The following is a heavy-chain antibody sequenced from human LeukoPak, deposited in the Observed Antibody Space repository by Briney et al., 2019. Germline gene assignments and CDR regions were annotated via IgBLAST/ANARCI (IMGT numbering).Heavy chain of an antibody. CDR2: ISDSGNT. V-gene: IGHV3-23*01. CDR3: AKAPVTTCRGAYCYPFDY. J-gene: IGHJ4*02. D-gene: IGHD2-21*01. CDR1: GFTLSSYA. Sequence: GGSLRLSCAASGFTLSSYAMSWVRQAPGKGLEWVSAISDSGNTYHAGSVKGRFTISRDSSKNTLFLQMSRLRPEDAAVYYCAKAPVTTCRGAYCYPFDYWGQGTLVTVSS.